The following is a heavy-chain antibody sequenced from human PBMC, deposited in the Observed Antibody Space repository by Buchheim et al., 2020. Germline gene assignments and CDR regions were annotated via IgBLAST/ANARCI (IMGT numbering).Heavy chain of an antibody. V-gene: IGHV3-48*03. J-gene: IGHJ4*02. D-gene: IGHD3-22*01. CDR1: GFTFSSYE. Sequence: EVQLVESGGGLVQPGGSLRLSCAASGFTFSSYEMNWVRQAPGKGLEWVSYISSSGSTIYYADSVKGRFTISRDNAKNSLYLQMNSLRAEDTAVYYCARAGRPISSKYYDRVRVDYWGQGTL. CDR2: ISSSGSTI. CDR3: ARAGRPISSKYYDRVRVDY.